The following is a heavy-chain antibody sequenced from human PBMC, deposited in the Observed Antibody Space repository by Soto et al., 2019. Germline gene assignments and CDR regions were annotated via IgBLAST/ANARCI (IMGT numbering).Heavy chain of an antibody. CDR2: IKEDGSET. V-gene: IGHV3-7*01. J-gene: IGHJ4*02. CDR1: GFTFNNAW. Sequence: GGSLRLSCAASGFTFNNAWINWVRQAPGKGLEWVANIKEDGSETYYVDSVKGRFTISRDNAKNSLYLQMHSLIAEDTAVYYCARRGDDFDSWGQGTLVTVSS. D-gene: IGHD4-17*01. CDR3: ARRGDDFDS.